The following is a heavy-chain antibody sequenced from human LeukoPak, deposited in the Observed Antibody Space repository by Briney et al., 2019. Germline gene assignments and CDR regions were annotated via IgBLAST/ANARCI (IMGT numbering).Heavy chain of an antibody. CDR1: GYTFTSND. CDR2: MNPNSGNT. CDR3: ARPKSKYDSSGYYPHDY. J-gene: IGHJ4*02. D-gene: IGHD3-22*01. V-gene: IGHV1-8*01. Sequence: ASVKVSCKASGYTFTSNDINWVRQATGQGLEWMGWMNPNSGNTAYAQKFQGRVTMTRNTAISTAYMELSSLRSEDTAVYYCARPKSKYDSSGYYPHDYWGQGTLVTVSS.